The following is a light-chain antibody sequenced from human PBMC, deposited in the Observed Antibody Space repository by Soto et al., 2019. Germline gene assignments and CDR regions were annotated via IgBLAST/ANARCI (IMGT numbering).Light chain of an antibody. V-gene: IGKV4-1*01. CDR1: QSVLYSSDNRNY. J-gene: IGKJ1*01. CDR3: QQYNNWPPWT. Sequence: DIVMTQSPDSLAVSLGERATINCKSSQSVLYSSDNRNYLTWYQQKPGQPPKLLIYGASTRATGIPARFSGSGSGTEFTLTISSLQSEDFAVYYCQQYNNWPPWTFGQGTKVEIK. CDR2: GAS.